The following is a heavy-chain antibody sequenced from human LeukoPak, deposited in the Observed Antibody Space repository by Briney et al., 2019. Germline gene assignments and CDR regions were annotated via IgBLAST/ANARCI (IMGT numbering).Heavy chain of an antibody. CDR1: GFTFSNYG. V-gene: IGHV3-21*06. D-gene: IGHD3-10*01. CDR3: ARGRSITLLRGVAMSDGFDI. Sequence: NPGGSLTLSCAASGFTFSNYGMNWVRQAPGKGLEWVSFTDTSGRYVYYGDSVKGRFTISRDNAKNLLFLQMNGLRAEDTALYYCARGRSITLLRGVAMSDGFDIWGQGAMVAVSS. CDR2: TDTSGRYV. J-gene: IGHJ3*02.